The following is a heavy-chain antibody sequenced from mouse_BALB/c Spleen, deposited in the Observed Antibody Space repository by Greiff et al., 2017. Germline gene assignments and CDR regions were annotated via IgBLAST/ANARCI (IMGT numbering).Heavy chain of an antibody. D-gene: IGHD2-1*01. CDR1: GFSLTSSG. CDR3: ARAYGNYDAMDY. J-gene: IGHJ4*01. Sequence: VQLKESGPGLVAPSQSLSITCTVSGFSLTSSGVHWVRQPPGKGLEWLGVIWAGGSTNYNSALMSRLSISKDNSKSQVFLKMNSLQTDDTAMYYCARAYGNYDAMDYWGQGTSVTVSS. CDR2: IWAGGST. V-gene: IGHV2-9*02.